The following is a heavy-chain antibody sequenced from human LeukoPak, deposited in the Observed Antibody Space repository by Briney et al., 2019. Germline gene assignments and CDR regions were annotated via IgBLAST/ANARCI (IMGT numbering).Heavy chain of an antibody. Sequence: GGSLRLSCAASGFTFSSYWMHWVRQAPGKGLVWVSRINNDGSSTSYADSVKGRFTISRDNAKNTLYLQMNSLRAEDTAVYYCARVGSFWSGYYVNWGQGTLVTVSS. CDR1: GFTFSSYW. CDR3: ARVGSFWSGYYVN. D-gene: IGHD3-3*01. CDR2: INNDGSST. V-gene: IGHV3-74*01. J-gene: IGHJ4*02.